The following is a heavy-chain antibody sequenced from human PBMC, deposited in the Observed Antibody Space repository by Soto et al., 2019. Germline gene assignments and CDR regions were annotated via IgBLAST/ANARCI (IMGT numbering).Heavy chain of an antibody. V-gene: IGHV3-64*01. CDR3: ARRARPDFYYMDV. CDR1: GFTLCGYA. D-gene: IGHD6-6*01. CDR2: ISSNGVGT. J-gene: IGHJ6*03. Sequence: GGSLRLSCAASGFTLCGYAMDWVRQAPGKGLEYVSGISSNGVGTYYANSVQGRFTISRDNSKNTVYLQMGGLRPEDMAVYYCARRARPDFYYMDVWGKGTTVTVSS.